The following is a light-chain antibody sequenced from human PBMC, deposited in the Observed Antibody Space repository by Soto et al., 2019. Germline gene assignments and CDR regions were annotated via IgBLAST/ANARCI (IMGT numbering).Light chain of an antibody. V-gene: IGKV1-5*01. J-gene: IGKJ1*01. CDR1: QSISSW. Sequence: DIQMTQSPSTLSASVGDRVTITCRASQSISSWLAWYQQKPGKAPKLLIYDASSLESGVPSRFSGSGSGTEFNLTISSLQPDDCATYYCQQYNSFTWTCGQGTKVEIK. CDR3: QQYNSFTWT. CDR2: DAS.